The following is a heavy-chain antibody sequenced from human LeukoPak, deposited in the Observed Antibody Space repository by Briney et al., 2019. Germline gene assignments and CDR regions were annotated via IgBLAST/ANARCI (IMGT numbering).Heavy chain of an antibody. CDR3: VRERGFRGSYYYDH. D-gene: IGHD1-26*01. CDR2: ISSGSSTM. J-gene: IGHJ4*02. CDR1: GFMYSGFD. Sequence: PGGSLRLSCAASGFMYSGFDMSWVRQAPGKGLEWVSYISSGSSTMYYAESVKGRFTISRDNAKTSLFLQMNGLRDEDTAAYYCVRERGFRGSYYYDHWGQGALVTVSS. V-gene: IGHV3-48*02.